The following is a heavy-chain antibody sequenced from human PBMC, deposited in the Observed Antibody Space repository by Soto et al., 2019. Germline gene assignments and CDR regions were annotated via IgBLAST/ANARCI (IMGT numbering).Heavy chain of an antibody. CDR2: ISSNGGST. D-gene: IGHD3-22*01. Sequence: PGGSVRLSCSSSGFTFISYAMHWVRQAPGKGLEYVSAISSNGGSTYYADSVKGRFTISRDNSKNTLYLQMNSLRAEDTAVYYCAKVYYYDSSGYYFFDYWGQGTLVTVSS. V-gene: IGHV3-64*04. CDR1: GFTFISYA. J-gene: IGHJ4*02. CDR3: AKVYYYDSSGYYFFDY.